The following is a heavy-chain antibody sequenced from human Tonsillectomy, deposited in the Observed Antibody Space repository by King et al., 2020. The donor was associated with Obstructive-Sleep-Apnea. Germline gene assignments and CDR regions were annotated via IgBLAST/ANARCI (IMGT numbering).Heavy chain of an antibody. CDR1: GFTFSNYA. CDR2: ISCSGGST. CDR3: AKVSYYDFWSGYPCSFDY. V-gene: IGHV3-23*04. J-gene: IGHJ4*02. Sequence: VQLVESGGGLVQPGGSPRLSCAASGFTFSNYAMSWVRQAPGKGLEGVSAISCSGGSTYYADSVKDRCTISRDNSKNTLSLQMNNVRAEDTALYYCAKVSYYDFWSGYPCSFDYWGQGTLVTVSS. D-gene: IGHD3-3*01.